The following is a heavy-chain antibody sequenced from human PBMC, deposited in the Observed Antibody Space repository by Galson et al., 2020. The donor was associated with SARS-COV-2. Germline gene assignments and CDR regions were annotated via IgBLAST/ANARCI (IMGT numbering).Heavy chain of an antibody. V-gene: IGHV4-39*01. CDR1: GGSISSSSYY. D-gene: IGHD3-9*01. Sequence: SETLSLTCTVSGGSISSSSYYWGWIRQPPGKGLEWIGSIYYSGSTYYNPSLKRRVTISVDTSKNQFSLKLSSVTAADTAVYYCAGRYFDWLLRSYNEFDPWGQGTLVTVSS. CDR2: IYYSGST. J-gene: IGHJ5*02. CDR3: AGRYFDWLLRSYNEFDP.